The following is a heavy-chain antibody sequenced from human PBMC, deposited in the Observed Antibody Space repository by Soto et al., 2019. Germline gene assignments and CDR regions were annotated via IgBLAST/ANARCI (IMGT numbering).Heavy chain of an antibody. D-gene: IGHD5-12*01. Sequence: QVQLQESGPGLVKPSETLSLTCGVSGDSIRSNNWWSWVRQPPGKGLEWIGEIHHSGSTNYNSFLKSRVSISIDKSKNQFSLKLSSVTAADTAVYYCAKSTMGYSGYAPDYWGQGTLVTVSS. J-gene: IGHJ4*02. CDR1: GDSIRSNNW. V-gene: IGHV4-4*02. CDR2: IHHSGST. CDR3: AKSTMGYSGYAPDY.